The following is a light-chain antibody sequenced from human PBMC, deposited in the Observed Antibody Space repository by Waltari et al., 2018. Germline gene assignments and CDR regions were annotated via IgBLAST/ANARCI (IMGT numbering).Light chain of an antibody. CDR3: QHYVRLPAT. Sequence: EIVLTQSPGTLSLSPGGRATLSCRASQSVSRTLAWYQQKTGQAPRLLIYGASTRATGIPERFSGGGSGTDFSLTISRLEPEDFAVYYCQHYVRLPATFGQGTKVEIK. CDR1: QSVSRT. V-gene: IGKV3-20*01. CDR2: GAS. J-gene: IGKJ1*01.